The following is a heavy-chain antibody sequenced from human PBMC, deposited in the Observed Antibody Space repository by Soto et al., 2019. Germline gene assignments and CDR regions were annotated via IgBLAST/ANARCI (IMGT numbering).Heavy chain of an antibody. Sequence: EVHLVESGGALVQPGGSLRLSCAASGFHFSDYWMNWVRQTPGKGLEGVANMNPDGSEQYYLDYVKCRFTISRDNAKISLYVQMNNLRGEDTALDYGKRDLNHECCPWGQGTKVIVSS. CDR3: KRDLNHECCP. J-gene: IGHJ5*02. V-gene: IGHV3-7*04. CDR1: GFHFSDYW. D-gene: IGHD3-3*01. CDR2: MNPDGSEQ.